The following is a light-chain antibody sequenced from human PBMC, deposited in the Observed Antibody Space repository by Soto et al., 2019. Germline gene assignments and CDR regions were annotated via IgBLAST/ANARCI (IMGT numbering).Light chain of an antibody. CDR1: QGISHY. J-gene: IGKJ1*01. Sequence: DLQMTQSPSSLSASVGDRVTITCRAGQGISHYLVWYQQKPGKIPNLLIYAASTLKSGVPSRFSGSRSGTDFTLTISSLQPEDVATYYCQEYDREPWKFGQGTKVEIK. CDR2: AAS. V-gene: IGKV1-27*01. CDR3: QEYDREPWK.